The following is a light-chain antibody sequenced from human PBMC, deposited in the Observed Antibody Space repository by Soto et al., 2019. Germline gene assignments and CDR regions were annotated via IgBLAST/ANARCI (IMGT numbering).Light chain of an antibody. CDR1: QSVSSY. Sequence: EFVLTQSPATLSLSPGERATLSCRASQSVSSYLAWYQQKPGQAPRLLIYGASTRATGIPARFSGSGSGTEFTLTISSLQSEDFAVYYCQQYNNWPPTTFGQGTRLEIK. CDR3: QQYNNWPPTT. V-gene: IGKV3-15*01. CDR2: GAS. J-gene: IGKJ5*01.